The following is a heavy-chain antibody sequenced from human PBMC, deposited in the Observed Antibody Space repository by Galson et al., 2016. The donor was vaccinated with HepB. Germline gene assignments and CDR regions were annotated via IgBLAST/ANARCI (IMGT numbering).Heavy chain of an antibody. Sequence: SLRLSCAASGFTFSSYGMNWVRQAPGRGLEWISFITSRGDSIYYADSMRGRFTISRDNAKNSLFLQMNCLRDEDTAVYYCAREYFGIYMDVWGKGTTVTVSS. CDR2: ITSRGDSI. CDR3: AREYFGIYMDV. D-gene: IGHD3-9*01. J-gene: IGHJ6*03. V-gene: IGHV3-48*02. CDR1: GFTFSSYG.